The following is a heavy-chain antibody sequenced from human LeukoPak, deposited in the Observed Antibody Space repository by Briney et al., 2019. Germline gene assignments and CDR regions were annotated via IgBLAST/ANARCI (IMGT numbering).Heavy chain of an antibody. CDR1: GLTFNDYW. J-gene: IGHJ4*02. CDR2: IKPDGSEK. D-gene: IGHD6-6*01. Sequence: GGSLKLSCAASGLTFNDYWMSWVRQAPGKGLEWVANIKPDGSEKYYVDSVKGRFTISRDNARNSLYLQMNSLRAEDTAVYYCARRGRPDYWGQGTLVTVSS. CDR3: ARRGRPDY. V-gene: IGHV3-7*01.